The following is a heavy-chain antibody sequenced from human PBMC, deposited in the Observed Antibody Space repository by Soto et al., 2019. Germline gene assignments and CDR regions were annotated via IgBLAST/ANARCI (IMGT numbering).Heavy chain of an antibody. CDR3: ARDHRGSYYFDY. V-gene: IGHV4-59*01. D-gene: IGHD1-26*01. CDR2: IYYSGST. Sequence: HSGTLSLTCTVSGGSISSYYWSWIRKPPGKGLEWIGYIYYSGSTNYNPSLKSRVTISVDTSKNQFSLKLSSVTAADTAVYYCARDHRGSYYFDYWGQGTLVTVSS. J-gene: IGHJ4*02. CDR1: GGSISSYY.